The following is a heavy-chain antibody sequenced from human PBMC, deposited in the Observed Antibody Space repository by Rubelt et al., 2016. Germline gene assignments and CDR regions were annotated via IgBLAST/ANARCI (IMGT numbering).Heavy chain of an antibody. CDR2: IYYSGST. Sequence: QLQLQESGPGLVKPSETLSLTCTVSGGSISSSSYYWGWIRQPPGKGLEWIGSIYYSGSTYYNPSLKGGVTLSVDTSKNQSALKLGSVTAADTAVYYGAGEGDLSIAAAGGRCDPWGQGTLVTVSS. D-gene: IGHD6-13*01. CDR3: AGEGDLSIAAAGGRCDP. CDR1: GGSISSSSYY. J-gene: IGHJ5*02. V-gene: IGHV4-39*07.